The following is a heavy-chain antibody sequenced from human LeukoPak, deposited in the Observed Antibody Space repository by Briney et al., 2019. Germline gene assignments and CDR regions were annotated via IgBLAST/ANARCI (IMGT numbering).Heavy chain of an antibody. J-gene: IGHJ4*02. D-gene: IGHD3-22*01. V-gene: IGHV3-20*04. CDR2: INWNGGST. Sequence: GGSLRLSCAASGFTFDDYGMSWVRQAPGKGLEWVSGINWNGGSTGYADSVKGRFTISRDNAKNSLYLQMNSLRAEDTALYYCARDGGNEYYYDSSGYYFDYWGQGTLVTVSS. CDR1: GFTFDDYG. CDR3: ARDGGNEYYYDSSGYYFDY.